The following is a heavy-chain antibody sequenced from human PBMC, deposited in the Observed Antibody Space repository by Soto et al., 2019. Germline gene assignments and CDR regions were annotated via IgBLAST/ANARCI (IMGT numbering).Heavy chain of an antibody. D-gene: IGHD2-21*02. CDR2: IYYSGRT. CDR3: ARQRTTVVTQAYFDH. V-gene: IGHV4-39*01. J-gene: IGHJ4*02. CDR1: GESISSSSYY. Sequence: TLSLTCIVSGESISSSSYYWGWIRQPPGKGLEWIGSIYYSGRTYYNLSFKSRVTISIDASKNQFSLKLSSVTATDTAVYYCARQRTTVVTQAYFDHWGQGALVTVSS.